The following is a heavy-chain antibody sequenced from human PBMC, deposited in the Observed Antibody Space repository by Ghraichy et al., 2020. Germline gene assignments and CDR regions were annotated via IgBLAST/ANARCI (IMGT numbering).Heavy chain of an antibody. V-gene: IGHV3-15*01. D-gene: IGHD3-22*01. CDR1: GFTFSNAW. CDR3: TTDRITMIVVVIDDFDY. J-gene: IGHJ4*02. Sequence: AGSLRLSCAASGFTFSNAWMSWVRQAPGKGLEWVGRIKSKTDGGTTDYAAPVKGRFTISRDDSKNTLYLQMNSLKTEDTAVYYCTTDRITMIVVVIDDFDYWGQGTLVTVSS. CDR2: IKSKTDGGTT.